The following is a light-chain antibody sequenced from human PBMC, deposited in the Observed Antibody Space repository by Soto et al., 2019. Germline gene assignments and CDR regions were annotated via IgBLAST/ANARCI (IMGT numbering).Light chain of an antibody. J-gene: IGKJ2*01. V-gene: IGKV3-15*01. CDR1: QSISSK. CDR3: HHYSSWPPYT. CDR2: GAS. Sequence: EIVMTQSPATLSVSPGERATLSCRASQSISSKLAWYQQKPGQAPRLLIYGASTRATGIPVRFSGSGSGTEFTLTITSLQSEDFAVYYCHHYSSWPPYTFGQGTKVDIK.